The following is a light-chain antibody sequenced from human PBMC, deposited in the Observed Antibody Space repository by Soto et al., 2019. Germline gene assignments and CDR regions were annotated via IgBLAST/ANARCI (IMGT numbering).Light chain of an antibody. J-gene: IGKJ2*01. CDR3: QQRGYT. CDR1: QSVSSY. CDR2: DAS. V-gene: IGKV3-11*01. Sequence: EIVLTQSPATRSLSPGERATLSCRASQSVSSYLAWYQQKPGQAPRLLIYDASTRATGIPARFRGSGSGTDFTLSISSLEPEDFAVYYCQQRGYTFGQGTKLEIK.